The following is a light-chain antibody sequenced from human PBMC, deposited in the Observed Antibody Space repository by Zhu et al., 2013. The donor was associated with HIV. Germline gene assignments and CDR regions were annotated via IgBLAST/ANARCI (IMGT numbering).Light chain of an antibody. CDR2: EVT. Sequence: QSALTQPASVSGSPGQSITISCTGTSSDVGGYNYVSWYQQHPGKAPKLMIYEVTNRPSGVSNRFSGSKSGDTASLTISGLQPEDEADYYCNSYTTSATRVFGTGTKVTVL. CDR1: SSDVGGYNY. CDR3: NSYTTSATRV. V-gene: IGLV2-14*01. J-gene: IGLJ1*01.